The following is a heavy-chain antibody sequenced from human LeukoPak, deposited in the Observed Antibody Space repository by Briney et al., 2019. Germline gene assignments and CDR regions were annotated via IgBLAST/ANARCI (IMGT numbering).Heavy chain of an antibody. J-gene: IGHJ4*02. CDR3: ARVGGSGSFDS. Sequence: PGGSLRLSCAASAFTFRSYGMHWVRQAPGKGLEWVAFIRYHGSDKYYADSVKDRFTISRDNSKNTLYLQMNSLRAEDTAVYYCARVGGSGSFDSWGQGTLVSVSS. D-gene: IGHD6-19*01. CDR2: IRYHGSDK. V-gene: IGHV3-30*02. CDR1: AFTFRSYG.